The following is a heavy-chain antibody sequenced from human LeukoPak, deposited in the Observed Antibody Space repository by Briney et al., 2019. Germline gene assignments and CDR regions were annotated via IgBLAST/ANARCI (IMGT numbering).Heavy chain of an antibody. V-gene: IGHV3-74*01. J-gene: IGHJ4*02. D-gene: IGHD1-26*01. CDR2: ISSDGSST. Sequence: PGGSLRLSCAASGFTFSSYWMHWVRQAPGKGLVWVSRISSDGSSTSYADSVKGRFTISRDNAKNTLYLQMNSLRAEDTAAYYCARGTQWELLNYFDYWGQGTLVTVSS. CDR1: GFTFSSYW. CDR3: ARGTQWELLNYFDY.